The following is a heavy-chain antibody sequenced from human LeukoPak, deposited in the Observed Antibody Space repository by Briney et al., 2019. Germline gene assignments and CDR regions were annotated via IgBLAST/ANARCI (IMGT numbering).Heavy chain of an antibody. V-gene: IGHV4-59*10. Sequence: SETLSLTCAVYGGSFSGYYWSWIRQPAGKGLEWIGRIYTSGSTNYNPSLKSRVTISVDTSKNQFSLKLSSVTAADTAVYYCARSKDSSGYYLGVRYYYYYMDVWGKGTTVTISS. CDR3: ARSKDSSGYYLGVRYYYYYMDV. D-gene: IGHD3-22*01. CDR2: IYTSGST. J-gene: IGHJ6*03. CDR1: GGSFSGYY.